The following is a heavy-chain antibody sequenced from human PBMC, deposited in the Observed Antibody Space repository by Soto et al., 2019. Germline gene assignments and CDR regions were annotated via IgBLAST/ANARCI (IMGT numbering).Heavy chain of an antibody. CDR1: CYTFTSYS. Sequence: GGSVEVACTASCYTFTSYSSSGVRQAPGQGLEWMGWISAYNGNTNYAQKLQGRVTMTTDTSTRTAYMELRSLRSDDTAVYYCARIVVVPAAAPEGGNYYYYGMDVWGQGTTVTVSS. V-gene: IGHV1-18*04. D-gene: IGHD2-2*01. CDR3: ARIVVVPAAAPEGGNYYYYGMDV. CDR2: ISAYNGNT. J-gene: IGHJ6*02.